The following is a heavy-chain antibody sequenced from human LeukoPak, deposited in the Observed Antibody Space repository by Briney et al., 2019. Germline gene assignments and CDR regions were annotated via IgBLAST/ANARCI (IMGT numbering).Heavy chain of an antibody. CDR1: GFTFSSYA. V-gene: IGHV3-23*01. J-gene: IGHJ5*02. CDR2: ISGSGGST. CDR3: AKGAYSSGWHPSSP. D-gene: IGHD6-19*01. Sequence: GGSLRLSCAASGFTFSSYAMSWVRQAPGKGLDLVSAISGSGGSTYYADSVKGRFTISRDNSKNTLYLQMNSLRAEDTAVYYCAKGAYSSGWHPSSPWGQGTLVTVSS.